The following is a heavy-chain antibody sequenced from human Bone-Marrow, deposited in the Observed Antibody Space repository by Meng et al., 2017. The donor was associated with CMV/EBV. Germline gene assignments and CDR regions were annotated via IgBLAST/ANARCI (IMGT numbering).Heavy chain of an antibody. D-gene: IGHD6-19*01. Sequence: SETLSLTCTVSGGSINSGDYYWYWIRQPPGKGLEWIGYIYYSGYTYYSPSLKSRVTISVDTSKNQFSLKLSSVTAADTAVYYCAREGIIAVAGTGFDYWGQGTRVTVSS. CDR3: AREGIIAVAGTGFDY. J-gene: IGHJ4*02. CDR1: GGSINSGDYY. CDR2: IYYSGYT. V-gene: IGHV4-30-4*02.